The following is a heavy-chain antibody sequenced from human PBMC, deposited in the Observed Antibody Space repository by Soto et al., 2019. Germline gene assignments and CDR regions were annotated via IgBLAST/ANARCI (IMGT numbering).Heavy chain of an antibody. CDR3: ASCSASSKLRGVVIN. J-gene: IGHJ4*02. D-gene: IGHD3-10*01. CDR1: GASIITDNW. CDR2: IYHSGNT. V-gene: IGHV4-4*02. Sequence: QVQLQESGPGLVKPSGTLSLTCALSGASIITDNWWSWVRQPPGKEMEWIGEIYHSGNTNFNPSLKSRVTRSVDTSKNQFPLRVTSVTAADTAIYYSASCSASSKLRGVVINWGQGTLLTVSS.